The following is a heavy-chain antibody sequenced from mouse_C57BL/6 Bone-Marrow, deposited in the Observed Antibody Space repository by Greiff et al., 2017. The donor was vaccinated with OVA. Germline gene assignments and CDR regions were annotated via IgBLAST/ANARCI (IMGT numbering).Heavy chain of an antibody. D-gene: IGHD2-1*01. CDR1: GFTFNTYA. CDR2: IRSKSSNYAT. J-gene: IGHJ4*01. CDR3: VRDRSYYGNSVYAMDY. Sequence: EVQGVESGGGLVQPKGSLKLSCAASGFTFNTYAMHWVRQAPGKGLEWVARIRSKSSNYATYYADSVKDRFTISRDDSQSMLYLQMNNLKTEDTAMYYCVRDRSYYGNSVYAMDYWGQGTSVTVSS. V-gene: IGHV10-3*01.